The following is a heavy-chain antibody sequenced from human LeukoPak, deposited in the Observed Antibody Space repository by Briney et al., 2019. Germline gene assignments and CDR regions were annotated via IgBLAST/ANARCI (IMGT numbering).Heavy chain of an antibody. Sequence: GGSLRLSCAASGFTFSTYAMSWVRQAPGKGLEWISRLSGNGRSPYYADSVKGRFTISRDNSKNTLYLQMNRLRPEDTAVYYCAKDRVMVLGVIVLQGFDPWGQGPLVTVSS. CDR3: AKDRVMVLGVIVLQGFDP. CDR2: LSGNGRSP. CDR1: GFTFSTYA. D-gene: IGHD3-10*01. J-gene: IGHJ5*02. V-gene: IGHV3-23*01.